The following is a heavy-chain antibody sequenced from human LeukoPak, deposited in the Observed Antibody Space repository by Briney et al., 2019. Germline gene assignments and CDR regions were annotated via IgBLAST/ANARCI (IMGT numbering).Heavy chain of an antibody. CDR1: GFTFSHYA. CDR3: AKDRENAWSSVY. V-gene: IGHV3-30*02. J-gene: IGHJ4*02. D-gene: IGHD3-10*01. Sequence: GGSLRLSCAASGFTFSHYAMHWLRQAPGKGLEWMSYTTYDGSYKYYADSVKGRFSISRDNSKNTLYLQMNSLRAEDTALYYGAKDRENAWSSVYWGQGTLVTVSS. CDR2: TTYDGSYK.